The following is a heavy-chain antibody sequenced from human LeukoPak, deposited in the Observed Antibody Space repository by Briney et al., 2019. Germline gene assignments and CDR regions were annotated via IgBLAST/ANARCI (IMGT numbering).Heavy chain of an antibody. Sequence: GESLKISCKGSGYSFTNNWIGWVRQMPGKGLEWMGIILPGDSDTRYSPSFQGQVTISADKSISTAYLQWSSLKASDTAMYYCAVKPGYTGSWGTFDSWGQGTLVTVSS. CDR1: GYSFTNNW. V-gene: IGHV5-51*01. CDR3: AVKPGYTGSWGTFDS. J-gene: IGHJ4*02. CDR2: ILPGDSDT. D-gene: IGHD1-26*01.